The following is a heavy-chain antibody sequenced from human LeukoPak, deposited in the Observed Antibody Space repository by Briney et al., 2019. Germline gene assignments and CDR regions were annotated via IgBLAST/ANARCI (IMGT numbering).Heavy chain of an antibody. CDR2: INPNGDRT. Sequence: ASVKVSCKASGYTVSSYGINWVRQSPGQGLEWLGLINPNGDRTAYAQNFQGRVTMTRDTSTTTVSLELSSLRSEDTAVYYCARDMSTRVTPISYAIDVWGQGTMVTVSS. J-gene: IGHJ3*01. V-gene: IGHV1-46*01. CDR1: GYTVSSYG. CDR3: ARDMSTRVTPISYAIDV. D-gene: IGHD4-23*01.